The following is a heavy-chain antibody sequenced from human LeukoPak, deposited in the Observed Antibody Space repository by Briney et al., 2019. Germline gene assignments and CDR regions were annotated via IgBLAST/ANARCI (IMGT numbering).Heavy chain of an antibody. D-gene: IGHD1-1*01. CDR2: ISAYNGNT. J-gene: IGHJ4*02. Sequence: WASVKVSCKASGYTFSSYGISWVRQAPGQGLEWMGWISAYNGNTNYAQKLQGRVTMTTDTSTSTAYMELRSLRSDDTAVYYCAKSGRDWNDDYFDYWGQGTLVTVSS. CDR1: GYTFSSYG. V-gene: IGHV1-18*01. CDR3: AKSGRDWNDDYFDY.